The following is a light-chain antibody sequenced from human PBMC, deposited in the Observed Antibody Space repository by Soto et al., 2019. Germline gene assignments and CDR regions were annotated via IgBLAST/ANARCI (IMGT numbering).Light chain of an antibody. J-gene: IGKJ1*01. Sequence: IVSTSFPGAVSLSLGEGATLSCRPSQSVSSNYLAWYQQRPGQPPKLLIYGASNRATDIPDRFSGSGSGTDFTLTISRLEPEDFAVYYCQQYDNSMRTFGQGTKVDIK. V-gene: IGKV3-20*01. CDR1: QSVSSNY. CDR3: QQYDNSMRT. CDR2: GAS.